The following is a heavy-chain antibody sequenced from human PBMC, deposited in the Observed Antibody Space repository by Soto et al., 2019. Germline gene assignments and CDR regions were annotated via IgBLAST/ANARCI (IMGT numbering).Heavy chain of an antibody. CDR1: RFTFSDYA. CDR2: IGGGNTDR. D-gene: IGHD1-26*01. CDR3: AKDAVSYNGKWDWFDS. V-gene: IGHV3-23*01. J-gene: IGHJ5*01. Sequence: DVQLLESGGGLVQPGGSLTLSCAASRFTFSDYAMNWVRQAPGKGLEWVSSIGGGNTDRYYADSVKGRFIISRDNSKNTMYLQMNSLTDDDTAVYYCAKDAVSYNGKWDWFDSWGQGGLVTVS.